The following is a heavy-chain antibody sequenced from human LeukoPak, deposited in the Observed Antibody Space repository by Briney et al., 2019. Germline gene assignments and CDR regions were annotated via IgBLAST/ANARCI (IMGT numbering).Heavy chain of an antibody. D-gene: IGHD6-19*01. CDR3: SRGPSSGWGGYFDY. V-gene: IGHV4-30-2*01. CDR1: GGSISSGGYY. J-gene: IGHJ4*02. Sequence: SETLSLTCTVSGGSISSGGYYWSWIRQPPGKGLEWIGYINYSGSTYYNPPLKSRVTISVDRSKNQFSLKLSSVTAADTAVYYCSRGPSSGWGGYFDYWGQGILVTVSS. CDR2: INYSGST.